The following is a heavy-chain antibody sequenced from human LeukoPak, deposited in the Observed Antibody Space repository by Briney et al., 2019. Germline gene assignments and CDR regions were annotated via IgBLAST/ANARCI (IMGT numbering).Heavy chain of an antibody. Sequence: GGSLRLSCVASGFTFSSYSTNWVRQAPGKGLEWISYISSSSATIYYADSVKGRFTISRDNAKNSLYLQMNSLRAEDTALYYCAKDKGVDCSSTSCYDAGAYYYYGMDVWGQGTTVTVSS. V-gene: IGHV3-48*04. CDR2: ISSSSATI. CDR1: GFTFSSYS. D-gene: IGHD2-2*01. J-gene: IGHJ6*02. CDR3: AKDKGVDCSSTSCYDAGAYYYYGMDV.